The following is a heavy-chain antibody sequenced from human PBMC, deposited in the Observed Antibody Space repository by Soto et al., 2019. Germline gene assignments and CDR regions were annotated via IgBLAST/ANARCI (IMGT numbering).Heavy chain of an antibody. CDR3: ARVESYDSSGTINTLGDY. D-gene: IGHD3-22*01. J-gene: IGHJ4*02. CDR1: GYTFTSYG. V-gene: IGHV1-18*01. CDR2: ISAYNGNT. Sequence: QVQLVQSGAEVKKPGASVKVSCKASGYTFTSYGISWVRQAPGQGLEWMGWISAYNGNTNYAQKLQGRVTMTTDTYTSTDQMELRSLRSDDTAVYYCARVESYDSSGTINTLGDYWGQGTLVTVSS.